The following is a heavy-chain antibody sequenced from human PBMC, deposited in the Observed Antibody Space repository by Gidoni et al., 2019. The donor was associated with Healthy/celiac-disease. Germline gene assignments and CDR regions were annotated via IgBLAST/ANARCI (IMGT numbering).Heavy chain of an antibody. CDR1: GLTFSSYA. CDR2: ISYDGSNK. V-gene: IGHV3-30*01. D-gene: IGHD1-26*01. Sequence: QVQLVESGGGVVQPGRSLRLPCAAPGLTFSSYAMHWVRQAPGKGLEWVAVISYDGSNKYYADSVKGRFTISRDNSKNTLYLQMNSLRAEDTAVYYCAGVSKRVYGYYGLGLWGQGTLVTVSS. CDR3: AGVSKRVYGYYGLGL. J-gene: IGHJ4*02.